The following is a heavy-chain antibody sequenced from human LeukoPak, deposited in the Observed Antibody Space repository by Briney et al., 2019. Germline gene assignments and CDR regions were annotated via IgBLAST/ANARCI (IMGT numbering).Heavy chain of an antibody. CDR1: GLTFSSYA. Sequence: PGGSLRLSCAASGLTFSSYAMSWVRQAPGEGLEWVSYISSSSSTIYYADSVKGRFTISRDNAKNSLYLQMHSLRDEDTAVYYCARDYRSSSGWTVDYWGQGTLVTVSS. CDR2: ISSSSSTI. V-gene: IGHV3-48*02. D-gene: IGHD6-19*01. CDR3: ARDYRSSSGWTVDY. J-gene: IGHJ4*02.